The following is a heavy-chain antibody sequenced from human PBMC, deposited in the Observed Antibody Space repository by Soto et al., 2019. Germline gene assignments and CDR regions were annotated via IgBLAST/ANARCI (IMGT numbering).Heavy chain of an antibody. V-gene: IGHV4-34*01. Sequence: PSETLSLTCAVYGGSFSGYYWSWIRQPPGKGLEWIGEINHSGSTNYNPSLKSRVTISVDTSKNQFSLKLSSVTAADTAVYCCARGLKILRYFDWFDPWGQGTLDTVSS. CDR3: ARGLKILRYFDWFDP. CDR1: GGSFSGYY. CDR2: INHSGST. D-gene: IGHD3-9*01. J-gene: IGHJ5*02.